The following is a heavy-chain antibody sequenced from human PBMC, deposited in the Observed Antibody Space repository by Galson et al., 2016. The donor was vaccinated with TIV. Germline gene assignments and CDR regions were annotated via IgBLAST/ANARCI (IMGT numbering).Heavy chain of an antibody. D-gene: IGHD2-15*01. CDR1: GGLVSNYA. V-gene: IGHV1-18*01. CDR2: ISPYSGDT. Sequence: SVKVSCKASGGLVSNYAISWVRQAPGQGLEWMGWISPYSGDTNYPQKLRGRVTLTTDTSTSTAYMELRSLISDDTAIYFCARVPGTQVIAATGGWFDSWGQGALVTVSS. J-gene: IGHJ5*01. CDR3: ARVPGTQVIAATGGWFDS.